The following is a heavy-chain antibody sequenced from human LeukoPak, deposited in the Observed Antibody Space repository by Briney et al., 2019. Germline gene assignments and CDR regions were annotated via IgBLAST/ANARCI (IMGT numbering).Heavy chain of an antibody. V-gene: IGHV3-48*03. CDR2: ISSSGSTI. CDR1: GFTSSSCE. J-gene: IGHJ6*03. CDR3: ASTNYMDV. Sequence: GGSLRLSCAASGFTSSSCEMNWVRQAPGKGLEWVSYISSSGSTIYYADSVKGRFTISRDNAKNSLYLQMNSLRAEDTAVYYRASTNYMDVWGKGTTVTVSS.